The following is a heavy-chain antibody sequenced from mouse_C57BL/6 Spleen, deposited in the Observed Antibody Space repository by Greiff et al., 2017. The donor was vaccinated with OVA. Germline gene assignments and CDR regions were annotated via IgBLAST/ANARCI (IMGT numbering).Heavy chain of an antibody. J-gene: IGHJ3*01. V-gene: IGHV3-6*01. D-gene: IGHD4-1*01. CDR2: ISYDGSN. Sequence: QESGPGLVKPSQSLSLTCSVTGYSITSGYYWNWIRQFPGNKLEWMGYISYDGSNNYNPSLKNRISITRDTSKNQFFLKLNSVTTEDTATYYCARDWDGGFAYWGQGTLVTVSA. CDR3: ARDWDGGFAY. CDR1: GYSITSGYY.